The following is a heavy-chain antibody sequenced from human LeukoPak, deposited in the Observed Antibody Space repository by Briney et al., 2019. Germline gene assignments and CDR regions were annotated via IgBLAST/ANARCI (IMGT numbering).Heavy chain of an antibody. Sequence: SETLSLTCTVSGGSISSGGYYWSWLRQHPGKGLEWIGYIYYSGSTYYNPSLKSRVTISVDTSKNQFSLKLSSVTAADTAVYYCARGTKFSWNYDYWGQGTLVTVSS. V-gene: IGHV4-31*03. J-gene: IGHJ4*02. CDR3: ARGTKFSWNYDY. D-gene: IGHD1-1*01. CDR2: IYYSGST. CDR1: GGSISSGGYY.